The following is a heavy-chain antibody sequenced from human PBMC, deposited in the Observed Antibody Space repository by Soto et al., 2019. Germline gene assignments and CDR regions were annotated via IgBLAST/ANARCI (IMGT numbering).Heavy chain of an antibody. V-gene: IGHV4-39*07. Sequence: SETLSLTCTVSGGSISSSGYYWGWVRQPPGKALEWIGSIDYSGATYYNPSLKSRVTISVDTSKNQFSLKLSSVTAADTAVYYCASYHRIRYYYYYYYMDVWGKGTTVTVSS. CDR1: GGSISSSGYY. CDR3: ASYHRIRYYYYYYYMDV. CDR2: IDYSGAT. D-gene: IGHD4-17*01. J-gene: IGHJ6*03.